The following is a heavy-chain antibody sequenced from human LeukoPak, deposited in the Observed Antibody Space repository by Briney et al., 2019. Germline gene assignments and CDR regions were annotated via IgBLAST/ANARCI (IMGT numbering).Heavy chain of an antibody. J-gene: IGHJ4*02. CDR1: GGSISSYY. CDR2: IYTSGST. D-gene: IGHD2-8*01. CDR3: ARVANCTNGVCYTRGGNYFDY. Sequence: SETLSLTCTVSGGSISSYYWSWIRQPAGKGLEWIGRIYTSGSTNYNPSLKSRVTMSVDTSKNQFSLKLSSVTAADTAVYYCARVANCTNGVCYTRGGNYFDYWGQGTLVTVSS. V-gene: IGHV4-4*07.